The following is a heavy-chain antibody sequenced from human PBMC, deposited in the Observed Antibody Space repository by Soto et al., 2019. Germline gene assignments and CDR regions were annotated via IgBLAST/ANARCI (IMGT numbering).Heavy chain of an antibody. CDR1: GGSISSYY. CDR2: IDTSGTT. J-gene: IGHJ4*02. Sequence: SETLSLTCTVSGGSISSYYVSWIRQSAGKGLEWIGRIDTSGTTNYNPSLKSRVTMSVDASKNHFSLNLSSVTAADTAVYYCARAFSSGWFDDWCQGTLVTVAS. D-gene: IGHD6-19*01. CDR3: ARAFSSGWFDD. V-gene: IGHV4-4*07.